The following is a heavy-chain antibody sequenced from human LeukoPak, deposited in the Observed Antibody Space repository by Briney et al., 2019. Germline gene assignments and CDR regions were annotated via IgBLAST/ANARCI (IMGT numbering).Heavy chain of an antibody. CDR2: SNPNSGGT. V-gene: IGHV1-2*02. CDR3: ARDIVVVPANAPSYYYYYYMDV. CDR1: GYTFTGYY. Sequence: ASVKLSCKASGYTFTGYYMHWVRQGPAQGLGWMGWSNPNSGGTNYAQKFQGRVTMTRDTSISTAYMELSRLRSDDTAVYYCARDIVVVPANAPSYYYYYYMDVWGKGTTVTVSS. D-gene: IGHD2-2*01. J-gene: IGHJ6*03.